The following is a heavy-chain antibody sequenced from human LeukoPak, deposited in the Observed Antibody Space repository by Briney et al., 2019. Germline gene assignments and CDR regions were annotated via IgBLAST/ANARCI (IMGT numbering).Heavy chain of an antibody. Sequence: GGSLRLSCAASGFTFSSYGMSWVRQAPGKGLEWVANIKQDGSEKYYVDSVKGRFTISRDNAKNSLYLQMNSLRAEDTAVYYCARVSSKATVRGLITKKNYYYYYMDVWGKGTTVTISS. V-gene: IGHV3-7*01. CDR1: GFTFSSYG. CDR3: ARVSSKATVRGLITKKNYYYYYMDV. CDR2: IKQDGSEK. D-gene: IGHD3-10*01. J-gene: IGHJ6*03.